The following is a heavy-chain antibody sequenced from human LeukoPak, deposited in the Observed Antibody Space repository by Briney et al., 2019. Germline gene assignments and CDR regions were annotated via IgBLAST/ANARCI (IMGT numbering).Heavy chain of an antibody. CDR3: ARDDYGDYVSYFQH. D-gene: IGHD4-17*01. Sequence: GTSVKVSCKASGYTFISYGISWVRQAPGQGLEWMGWISAYNGNANYAQKLQGRVTMTTDTSTSTAYMELRSLRSDDTAVYYCARDDYGDYVSYFQHWGQGTLVIVSS. CDR1: GYTFISYG. CDR2: ISAYNGNA. V-gene: IGHV1-18*01. J-gene: IGHJ1*01.